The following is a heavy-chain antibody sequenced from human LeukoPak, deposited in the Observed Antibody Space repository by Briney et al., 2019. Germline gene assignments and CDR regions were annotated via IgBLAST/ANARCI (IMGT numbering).Heavy chain of an antibody. CDR2: INPNSGGT. J-gene: IGHJ1*01. CDR1: GYTFTGYY. D-gene: IGHD2-21*02. CDR3: ARDADCGGDCYSWTSQYFQH. Sequence: ASVKVSCKASGYTFTGYYMDWVRQAPGQGLEWMGRINPNSGGTNYAQKFQGRVTMTRDTSISTAYMELSRLRSDDTAVYYCARDADCGGDCYSWTSQYFQHWGQGTLVTVSS. V-gene: IGHV1-2*06.